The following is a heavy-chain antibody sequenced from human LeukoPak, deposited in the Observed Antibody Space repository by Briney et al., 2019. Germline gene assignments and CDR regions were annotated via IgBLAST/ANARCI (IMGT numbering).Heavy chain of an antibody. CDR3: AREILDPYDAFDT. Sequence: GASVKVSCKASGGTFSSYAISWVRQAPGQGLEWMGGIIPIFGTANYAQKFQGRVTITTDESTSTAYMELSSLRSEDTAVYYCAREILDPYDAFDTWGQGTMVTVSS. CDR2: IIPIFGTA. D-gene: IGHD3/OR15-3a*01. V-gene: IGHV1-69*05. CDR1: GGTFSSYA. J-gene: IGHJ3*02.